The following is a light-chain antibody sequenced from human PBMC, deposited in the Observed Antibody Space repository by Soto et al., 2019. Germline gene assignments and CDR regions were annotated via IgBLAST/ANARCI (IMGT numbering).Light chain of an antibody. CDR1: QTFSSH. V-gene: IGKV3-11*01. CDR2: DAS. CDR3: QQRSNWPPVIT. J-gene: IGKJ5*01. Sequence: EIVLTQSPATLSLSPGERATLSCRASQTFSSHLAWYQQKPGQAPRLLIYDASKSATGIPARFSGRGSGTDFTLTISSLEPEDFAVYYCQQRSNWPPVITFGQGTRLAIK.